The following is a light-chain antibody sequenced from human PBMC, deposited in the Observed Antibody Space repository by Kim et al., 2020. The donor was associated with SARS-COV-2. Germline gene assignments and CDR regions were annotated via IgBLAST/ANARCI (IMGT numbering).Light chain of an antibody. CDR3: NSRDSSGNHWV. CDR2: GKN. Sequence: SSELTQGPAVSVALGQTVRITCQGDSLRSYYASWYQQKPGQAPVLVIYGKNNRPSGIPDRFSGSYSGNTASLTITGAQAVDEADYYCNSRDSSGNHWVFGGGTQLTVL. CDR1: SLRSYY. J-gene: IGLJ3*02. V-gene: IGLV3-19*01.